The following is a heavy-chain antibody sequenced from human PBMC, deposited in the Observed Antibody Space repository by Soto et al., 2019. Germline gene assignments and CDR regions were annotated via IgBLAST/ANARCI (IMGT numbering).Heavy chain of an antibody. D-gene: IGHD4-17*01. J-gene: IGHJ6*02. CDR2: ISDDGSNK. Sequence: QVQLVESGGGVVQPGRSLRLSCAASGFTFSSYGMHWVRQAPGKGLEWVAVISDDGSNKYYADSVKGRFTISRDNSKNTLYLQMNSLRAEDTAVYYCAKDQWDDYGDPLYYYYGMDVWGQGTTVTVSS. CDR3: AKDQWDDYGDPLYYYYGMDV. CDR1: GFTFSSYG. V-gene: IGHV3-30*18.